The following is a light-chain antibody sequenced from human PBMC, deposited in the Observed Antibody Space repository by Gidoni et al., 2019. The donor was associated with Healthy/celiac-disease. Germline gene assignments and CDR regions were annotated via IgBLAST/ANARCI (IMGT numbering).Light chain of an antibody. CDR1: QSVLYSSNNKNY. V-gene: IGKV4-1*01. J-gene: IGKJ1*01. Sequence: DIVMTQSPASLTVALGERATINCTSSQSVLYSSNNKNYLAWYQQKQGQPPKLLIYWASTRESGVPDRFSGSGSGTDFTRTISSLQDEDVAVYYCQQDYSTPWTFGQGTKVESK. CDR2: WAS. CDR3: QQDYSTPWT.